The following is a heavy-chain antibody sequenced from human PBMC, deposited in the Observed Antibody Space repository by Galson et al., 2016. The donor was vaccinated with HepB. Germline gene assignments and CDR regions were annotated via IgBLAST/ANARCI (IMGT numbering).Heavy chain of an antibody. CDR2: IFPDDFDT. CDR1: GYTFNDYW. CDR3: ARPTNDAYEYDSSGFSY. J-gene: IGHJ4*02. Sequence: QSGAEVKKPGESLKISCRGSGYTFNDYWIAWVRQVPGKGLEYMGMIFPDDFDTRYSPSFQGHVTISVDRSTKTAYLQWTSLRASDTATYFCARPTNDAYEYDSSGFSYWGRGTLVTVSS. D-gene: IGHD3-22*01. V-gene: IGHV5-51*01.